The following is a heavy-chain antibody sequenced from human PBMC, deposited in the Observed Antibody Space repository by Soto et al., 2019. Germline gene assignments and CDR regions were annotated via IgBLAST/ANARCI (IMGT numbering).Heavy chain of an antibody. CDR1: GGSISSGGYY. CDR2: IYYSGST. Sequence: QVQLQESGPGLVKPSQTLSLTCTVSGGSISSGGYYWSWIRQHPGKGLEWIGYIYYSGSTYYNPSPXGXXTISVDTAKNQSPLKLSSVTAADTAVYYCARSVFPWGQGTLVTVSS. CDR3: ARSVFP. V-gene: IGHV4-31*03. J-gene: IGHJ5*02.